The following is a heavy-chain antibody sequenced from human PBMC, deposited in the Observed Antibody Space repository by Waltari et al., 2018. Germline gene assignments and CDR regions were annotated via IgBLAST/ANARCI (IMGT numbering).Heavy chain of an antibody. Sequence: QVQLVQSGSELKKPGASVKVSCKTSGYSFTNFPWNWVRQAPGQGLEWLGWINTNTGNPTYGPVFTGRFVFSWETSVSTAYLQINSLKPEDTAVYYCSTTSDFDLWGQGTLVTVSS. V-gene: IGHV7-4-1*02. CDR3: STTSDFDL. J-gene: IGHJ4*02. CDR1: GYSFTNFP. D-gene: IGHD2-2*01. CDR2: INTNTGNP.